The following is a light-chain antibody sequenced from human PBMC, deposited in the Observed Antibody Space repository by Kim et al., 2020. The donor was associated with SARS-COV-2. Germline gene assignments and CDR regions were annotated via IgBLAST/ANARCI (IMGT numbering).Light chain of an antibody. CDR3: SSYAASSTVI. Sequence: QSALTQPASVSGSPGQSITISCTGTSSDIGAYNYVFWYQQHPDKAPKLIIYDVNKRPSGISSRFSGFKSDNTASLTISGLQAEDEATYHCSSYAASSTVIFGGGTKLTVL. CDR2: DVN. V-gene: IGLV2-14*03. CDR1: SSDIGAYNY. J-gene: IGLJ2*01.